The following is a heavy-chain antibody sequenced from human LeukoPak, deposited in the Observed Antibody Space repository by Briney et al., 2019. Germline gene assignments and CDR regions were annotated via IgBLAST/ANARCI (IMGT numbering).Heavy chain of an antibody. J-gene: IGHJ4*02. D-gene: IGHD1/OR15-1a*01. Sequence: SETLSLTCAVYGGSFSGYYWSWIRQPPGKGLEWIGYVYYSGSTNCNPSLKSRVTISVDTSKNQFSLKLSSVTTADTAVYYYAGGPNNYYFDYWGQGTLVTVSS. V-gene: IGHV4-59*01. CDR3: AGGPNNYYFDY. CDR2: VYYSGST. CDR1: GGSFSGYY.